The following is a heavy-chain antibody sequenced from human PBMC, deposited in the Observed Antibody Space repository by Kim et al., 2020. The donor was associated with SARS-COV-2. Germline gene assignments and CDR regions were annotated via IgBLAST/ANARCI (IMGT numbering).Heavy chain of an antibody. CDR3: ARDRGFAY. V-gene: IGHV4-34*01. Sequence: SETLSLTCAVYGGSFSGYYWNWVRQSPGKGLEWIGEIHQSGSTNYNPSLKSRVTISLDTSKNQFSLKLTSVTAADTAIYYCARDRGFAYWSQGSRVTVSS. CDR1: GGSFSGYY. J-gene: IGHJ4*01. D-gene: IGHD3-10*01. CDR2: IHQSGST.